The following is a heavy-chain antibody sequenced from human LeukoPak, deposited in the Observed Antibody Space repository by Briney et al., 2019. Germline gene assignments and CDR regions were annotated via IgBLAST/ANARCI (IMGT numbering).Heavy chain of an antibody. CDR1: GFTFSSYW. J-gene: IGHJ5*02. CDR3: ARGGDLAYCGGDCYSDWFDP. V-gene: IGHV3-7*01. CDR2: IKQDGSEK. D-gene: IGHD2-21*02. Sequence: GGSLRLSCAASGFTFSSYWMSWVRQAPGKGLEWVANIKQDGSEKYYVDSVKGRFTVSRDNAKNSLYLQMNSLRAEDTAAYYCARGGDLAYCGGDCYSDWFDPWGQGTLVTVSS.